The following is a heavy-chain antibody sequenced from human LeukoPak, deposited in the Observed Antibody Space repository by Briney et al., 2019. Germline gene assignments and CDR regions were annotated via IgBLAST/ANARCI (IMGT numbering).Heavy chain of an antibody. CDR2: IYSGGST. CDR3: ARGYHDY. J-gene: IGHJ4*02. Sequence: PGGSLRLSWAAAGFTVSTNYMSWVRQAPGKGLEWASTIYSGGSTHYADSVQGRFTISRDNSKNTLYLQMNSLRAEDTAVYYSARGYHDYWGQGTLVTVSS. CDR1: GFTVSTNY. V-gene: IGHV3-66*01. D-gene: IGHD3-16*02.